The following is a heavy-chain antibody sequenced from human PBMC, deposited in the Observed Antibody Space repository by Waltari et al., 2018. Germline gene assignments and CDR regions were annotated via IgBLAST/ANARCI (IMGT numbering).Heavy chain of an antibody. V-gene: IGHV5-51*03. CDR2: IYPGDSDT. CDR3: ARRVGGSSIDYYYYGMDV. CDR1: GYSFTSYW. Sequence: EVQLVQSGAEVKKPGESLKISCKGSGYSFTSYWIGWVRQMPGKGLEWMGIIYPGDSDTRYSPSFQGQVTISADKSISTAYLQWSSLKASDTAMYYCARRVGGSSIDYYYYGMDVWGQGTTVTVSS. D-gene: IGHD2-15*01. J-gene: IGHJ6*02.